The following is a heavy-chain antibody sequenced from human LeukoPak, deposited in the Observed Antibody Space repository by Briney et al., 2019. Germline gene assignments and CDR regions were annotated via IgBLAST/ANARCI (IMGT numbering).Heavy chain of an antibody. Sequence: GESLKISCKGSGYSFTSYWIGWVRQMPGKGLEWMGIIYPGDSDTRYSPSFQGQVTISADKSISTAYLQWSSLKASDTAMYYCARQVVAAAGNPSPFDYWGQGTLVTVSS. V-gene: IGHV5-51*01. CDR2: IYPGDSDT. D-gene: IGHD6-13*01. J-gene: IGHJ4*02. CDR3: ARQVVAAAGNPSPFDY. CDR1: GYSFTSYW.